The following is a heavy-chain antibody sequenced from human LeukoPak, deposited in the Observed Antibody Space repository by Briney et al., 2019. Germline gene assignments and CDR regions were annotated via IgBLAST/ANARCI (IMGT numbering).Heavy chain of an antibody. D-gene: IGHD3-3*01. CDR1: GFTFSSYW. Sequence: PGGSLRLSCAASGFTFSSYWMHWVRQTPGKGLIYISRINNDGSSANYADSVRGRFTISRDNAENTLYLQMNSLRAEDTAVYYCARDFLLEWLYFDYWGQGTLVTVSS. CDR3: ARDFLLEWLYFDY. CDR2: INNDGSSA. J-gene: IGHJ4*02. V-gene: IGHV3-74*01.